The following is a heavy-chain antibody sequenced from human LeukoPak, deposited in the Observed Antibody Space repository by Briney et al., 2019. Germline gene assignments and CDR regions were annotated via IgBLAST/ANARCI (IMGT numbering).Heavy chain of an antibody. Sequence: PGGSLRLSCAAPGVTFNSYAMSWVRQAPGKGLEWVSAICARGGTTYYADSVEGRFTISRDNSENTLFLQMNSLRAEDMAVYHCAKEPREYCSSTSCPNWFDLWGQGTLVTVSS. J-gene: IGHJ5*02. CDR2: ICARGGTT. CDR3: AKEPREYCSSTSCPNWFDL. CDR1: GVTFNSYA. D-gene: IGHD2-2*01. V-gene: IGHV3-23*01.